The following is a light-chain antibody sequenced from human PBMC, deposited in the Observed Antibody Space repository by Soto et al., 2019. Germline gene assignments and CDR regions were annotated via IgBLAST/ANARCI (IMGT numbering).Light chain of an antibody. CDR3: TSYTATSTYV. J-gene: IGLJ1*01. Sequence: QSALTQPASVSGSPGQSITISCTGTSSDVGYYTFVSWYQQHPGNAPKLMMYEVSNRPSGVSNRFSGSKSGNTASLTISGLQAEDEADYYCTSYTATSTYVFGTGTKLTVL. CDR1: SSDVGYYTF. V-gene: IGLV2-14*01. CDR2: EVS.